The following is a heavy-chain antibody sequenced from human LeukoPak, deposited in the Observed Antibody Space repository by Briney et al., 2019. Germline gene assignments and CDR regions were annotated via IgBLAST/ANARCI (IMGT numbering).Heavy chain of an antibody. CDR2: IIPIFGTA. Sequence: KPGASVKVSCKASGGTFSSYAISWVRQAPGQGLEWMGRIIPIFGTANYAQKFQGRVTTTTDESTSTAYMELSSLRSEDTAVYYCATPRGSSWYNFDYWGQGTLVTVSS. CDR3: ATPRGSSWYNFDY. CDR1: GGTFSSYA. J-gene: IGHJ4*02. D-gene: IGHD6-13*01. V-gene: IGHV1-69*05.